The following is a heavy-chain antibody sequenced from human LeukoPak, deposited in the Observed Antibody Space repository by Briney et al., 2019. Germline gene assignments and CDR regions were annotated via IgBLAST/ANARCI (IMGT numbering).Heavy chain of an antibody. V-gene: IGHV4-39*07. Sequence: PSETLSLTCTVSGGSISSSSYYWGWIRQPPGKGLEWIGEINHSGSTNYNPSLKSRVTISVDTSKNQFSLKLSSVTAADTAVYYCARASRGPVRYFDWFQRRKYYYGMDVWGQGTTVTVSS. CDR2: INHSGST. CDR1: GGSISSSSYY. D-gene: IGHD3-9*01. J-gene: IGHJ6*02. CDR3: ARASRGPVRYFDWFQRRKYYYGMDV.